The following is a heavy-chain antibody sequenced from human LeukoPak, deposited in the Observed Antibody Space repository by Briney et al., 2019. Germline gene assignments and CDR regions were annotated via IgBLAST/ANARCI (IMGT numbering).Heavy chain of an antibody. J-gene: IGHJ4*02. CDR1: GGDFICSQ. D-gene: IGHD6-13*01. V-gene: IGHV4-4*07. CDR2: TYTGGST. Sequence: ASETLSLSAAEPGGDFICSQVYSIRQPAGKGLEYIGRTYTGGSTNYNPSLKSQVTMSVDTSKNQFSLKLSSVTAADTAVYYCTSGTYSYSNCWGLGTLVTVSS. CDR3: TSGTYSYSNC.